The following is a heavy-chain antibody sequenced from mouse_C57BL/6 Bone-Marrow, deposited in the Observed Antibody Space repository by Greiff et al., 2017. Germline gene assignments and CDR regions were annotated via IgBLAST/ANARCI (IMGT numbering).Heavy chain of an antibody. V-gene: IGHV5-17*01. CDR1: GFTFSDYG. D-gene: IGHD2-10*01. J-gene: IGHJ4*01. CDR3: AEASKAYYDYYAMDY. CDR2: ISSGSSTI. Sequence: EVKLMESGGGLVKPGGSLKLSCAASGFTFSDYGMPWVRQAPEKGLEWVAYISSGSSTIYYADKVKGRFTISGDNANNTLFMQMHSLTSEDTAMYYCAEASKAYYDYYAMDYWGQGTSVTVSS.